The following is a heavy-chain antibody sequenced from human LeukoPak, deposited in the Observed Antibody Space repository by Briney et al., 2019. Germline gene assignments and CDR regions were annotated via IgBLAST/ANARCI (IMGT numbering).Heavy chain of an antibody. V-gene: IGHV1-69*13. Sequence: SVKVSCKASGYTFTSNYIHWVRQAPGQGLEWMGGIIPIFGTANYAQKFQGRVTITADESTSTAYMELSSLRSEDTAVYYCARDAMVRGVIMSGGHYFDYWGQGTLVTVSS. J-gene: IGHJ4*02. CDR3: ARDAMVRGVIMSGGHYFDY. D-gene: IGHD3-10*01. CDR2: IIPIFGTA. CDR1: GYTFTSNY.